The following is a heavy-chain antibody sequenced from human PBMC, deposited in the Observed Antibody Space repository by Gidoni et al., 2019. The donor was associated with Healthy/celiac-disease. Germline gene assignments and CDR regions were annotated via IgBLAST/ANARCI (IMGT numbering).Heavy chain of an antibody. CDR3: ARGSNYDILTGYYISYYGMDV. CDR1: GFTFSSYG. Sequence: QVQLVESGGGVVQPGRSLRLSCAASGFTFSSYGMPWVRPAPGKGLEWVAVIWYDGSNKYYAASVKGRFTISRDNSKNTLYLQMNSLRAEDTAVYYCARGSNYDILTGYYISYYGMDVWGQGTTVTVSS. D-gene: IGHD3-9*01. CDR2: IWYDGSNK. V-gene: IGHV3-33*01. J-gene: IGHJ6*02.